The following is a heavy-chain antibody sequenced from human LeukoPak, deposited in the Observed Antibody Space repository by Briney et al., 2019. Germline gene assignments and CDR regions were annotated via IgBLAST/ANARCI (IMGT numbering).Heavy chain of an antibody. J-gene: IGHJ6*04. D-gene: IGHD2-15*01. CDR2: IYYSGST. Sequence: PSETLSLTCTVSGGSISSYYWSWIRQPPGKGLEWIGYIYYSGSTNDNPSLKSRVTISVDTSKNQFSLKLSSVTAADTAVYYCARGAPAVVAAAIMDVWGKGTTVTVSS. CDR3: ARGAPAVVAAAIMDV. CDR1: GGSISSYY. V-gene: IGHV4-59*01.